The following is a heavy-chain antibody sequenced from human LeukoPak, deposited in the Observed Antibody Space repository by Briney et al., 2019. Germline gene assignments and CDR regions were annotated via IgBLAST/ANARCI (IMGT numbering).Heavy chain of an antibody. Sequence: GGSLRLSCAAPGFTFNSYTMHWVRQAPGKGLEWVAVMSSDGNKKFYAEYVKGRFTISRDNSKNTLYLQMNSLGAEDAAVYYYARSRTRGIYYYGMDVWGQGTTVTVSS. CDR2: MSSDGNKK. CDR3: ARSRTRGIYYYGMDV. J-gene: IGHJ6*02. V-gene: IGHV3-30-3*01. D-gene: IGHD2-2*01. CDR1: GFTFNSYT.